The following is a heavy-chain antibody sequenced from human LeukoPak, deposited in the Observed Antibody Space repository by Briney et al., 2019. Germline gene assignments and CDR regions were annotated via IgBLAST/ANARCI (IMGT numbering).Heavy chain of an antibody. V-gene: IGHV3-30-3*01. D-gene: IGHD4-11*01. J-gene: IGHJ4*02. CDR1: GFTFSSYA. CDR2: ILYDGSNK. Sequence: TGGSLRLSCAASGFTFSSYAMHWVRQAPGKGLEWVAIILYDGSNKYYADSVKGRFTISRDNSKNTLYLEMSSLRAEDTAAYYCARPTTASTIYEYYFDYWGQGTLVTVSS. CDR3: ARPTTASTIYEYYFDY.